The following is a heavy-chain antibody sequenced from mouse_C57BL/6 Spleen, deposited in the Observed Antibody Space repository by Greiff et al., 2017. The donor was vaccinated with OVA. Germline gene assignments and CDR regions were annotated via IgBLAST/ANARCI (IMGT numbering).Heavy chain of an antibody. CDR2: IDPENGDT. V-gene: IGHV14-4*01. CDR1: GFNIKDDY. CDR3: TTGYGKAWFAY. J-gene: IGHJ3*01. Sequence: VQLQQSGAELVRPGASVKLSCTASGFNIKDDYMHWVKQRPEQGLEWIGWIDPENGDTEYASKFQGKATITADTSSNTAYLQLSSLTSEDTAVYYCTTGYGKAWFAYWGQGTLVTVSA. D-gene: IGHD2-1*01.